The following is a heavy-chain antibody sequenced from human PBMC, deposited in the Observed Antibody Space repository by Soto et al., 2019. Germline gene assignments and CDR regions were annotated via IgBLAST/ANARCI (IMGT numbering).Heavy chain of an antibody. Sequence: QVQLQQWGAGLLKPSETLSLTCAVYGGSFSGYYWTWIRQPPGTGLEWIGEINHSGSTNYNPSLKRSVPISVDPAKDPFPLKPTPVTAADTAVYFWARDKITGPFDYWGQGTLVTVSS. V-gene: IGHV4-34*01. D-gene: IGHD2-8*02. CDR2: INHSGST. CDR1: GGSFSGYY. CDR3: ARDKITGPFDY. J-gene: IGHJ4*02.